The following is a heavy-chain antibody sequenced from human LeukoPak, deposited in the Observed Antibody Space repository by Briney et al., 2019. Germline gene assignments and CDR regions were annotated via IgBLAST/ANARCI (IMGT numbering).Heavy chain of an antibody. CDR2: IKEEGSEK. Sequence: GGSLRLSCAASGFTFSTYWMMWSRQAPGKGLEWVANIKEEGSEKYYVDSVKGRFIISRDGAKNSLYLQMNSLRAEDTAVYYCARGLTVKDYWGQGTLVTVSS. V-gene: IGHV3-7*01. D-gene: IGHD1-20*01. CDR3: ARGLTVKDY. CDR1: GFTFSTYW. J-gene: IGHJ4*02.